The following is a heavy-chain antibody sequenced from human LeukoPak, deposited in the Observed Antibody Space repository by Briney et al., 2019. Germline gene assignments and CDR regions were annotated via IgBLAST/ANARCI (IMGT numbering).Heavy chain of an antibody. V-gene: IGHV4-38-2*01. CDR3: AKVASRNSDY. Sequence: PSETLSLTCAVSGYSISSGYYWGWIRQPPGKGLEWIGSIYHSGSTYYNPSLKSRVTISVDTSKSQFSLKLSSVTAADTAVYYCAKVASRNSDYWGQGTLVTVSS. D-gene: IGHD1-14*01. CDR1: GYSISSGYY. J-gene: IGHJ4*02. CDR2: IYHSGST.